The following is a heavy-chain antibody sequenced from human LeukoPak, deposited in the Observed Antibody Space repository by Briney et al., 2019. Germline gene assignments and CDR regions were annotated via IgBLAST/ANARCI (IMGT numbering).Heavy chain of an antibody. D-gene: IGHD3-9*01. V-gene: IGHV3-23*01. CDR2: LSGGGGST. J-gene: IGHJ4*02. Sequence: AGGSLRLSCAASGFIFSRYAMSWVRQSPGKGLEWVSGLSGGGGSTYYAYYTDSVRGRFTISRDNSKNTLYLEMNSLRAEDTAVYYCAKFYDILTSYFDYWGQGTLVTVSS. CDR1: GFIFSRYA. CDR3: AKFYDILTSYFDY.